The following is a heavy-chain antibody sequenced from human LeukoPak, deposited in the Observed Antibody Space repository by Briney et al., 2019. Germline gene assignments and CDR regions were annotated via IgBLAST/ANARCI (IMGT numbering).Heavy chain of an antibody. Sequence: SVKVSCKASGGTFSSYAISWVRQAPGQGLEWRGGIIPIFGTANYAQKFQGRVTITTDESTSTAYMELSSLRSEDTAVYYCARDLLGYCSSTSCFGTFDPWGQGTLVTVSS. CDR3: ARDLLGYCSSTSCFGTFDP. CDR2: IIPIFGTA. D-gene: IGHD2-2*01. J-gene: IGHJ5*02. CDR1: GGTFSSYA. V-gene: IGHV1-69*05.